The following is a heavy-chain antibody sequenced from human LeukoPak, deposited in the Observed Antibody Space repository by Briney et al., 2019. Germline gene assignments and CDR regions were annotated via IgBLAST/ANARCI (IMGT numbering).Heavy chain of an antibody. CDR3: ARHPSRDGYNYRAGTFDY. Sequence: PSETLSLTCTVSGGSISSSSYYWGWIRQPPGKGLEWIGSIYYSGSTYYNPSLKSRVTISVDTSKNQFSLKLSSVTAADTAVYYCARHPSRDGYNYRAGTFDYWGQGTLVTVSS. CDR2: IYYSGST. D-gene: IGHD5-24*01. J-gene: IGHJ4*02. V-gene: IGHV4-39*01. CDR1: GGSISSSSYY.